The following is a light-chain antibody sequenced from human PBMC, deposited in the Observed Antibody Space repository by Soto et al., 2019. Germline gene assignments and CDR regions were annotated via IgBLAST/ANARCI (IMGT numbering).Light chain of an antibody. CDR3: QQRSNWLT. V-gene: IGKV3D-20*02. CDR1: QPVSTNY. J-gene: IGKJ4*01. CDR2: AAS. Sequence: DIVLTQSPGTLSLSPGDRATLSCRASQPVSTNYLAWYQQKPGQAPTLLVYAASRRAAGIPARFSGGVSGTDFTLTISSLEPEDFAVYYCQQRSNWLTFGGGTKVDIK.